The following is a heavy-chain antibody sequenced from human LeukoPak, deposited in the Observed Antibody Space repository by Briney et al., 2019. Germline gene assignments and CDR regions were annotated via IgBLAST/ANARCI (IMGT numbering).Heavy chain of an antibody. V-gene: IGHV1-69*13. CDR2: IILIFGTA. CDR1: GGTFSSYA. J-gene: IGHJ6*04. Sequence: ASVKVSCKASGGTFSSYAISWVRQAPGQGLEWMGGIILIFGTANYAQKFQGRVTITADESTSTAYMELSSLRSEDTAVYYCARDEPAPNYDILTGYYRNYYYGMDVWGKGTTVTVSS. CDR3: ARDEPAPNYDILTGYYRNYYYGMDV. D-gene: IGHD3-9*01.